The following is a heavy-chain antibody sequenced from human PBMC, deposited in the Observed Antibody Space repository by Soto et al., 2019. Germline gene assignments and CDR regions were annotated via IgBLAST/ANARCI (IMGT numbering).Heavy chain of an antibody. V-gene: IGHV3-23*01. CDR2: ISDPGTST. D-gene: IGHD2-21*02. J-gene: IGHJ3*01. CDR1: GFPFGNYA. Sequence: PGGSVRLSCAASGFPFGNYAMNLVRQSPGKGLEWISSISDPGTSTYYANSVKGRFSMSRDNSKNTLFLQMNRLRADDTAVYFCAKSLVTPPDASDLSGRGILITVSS. CDR3: AKSLVTPPDASDL.